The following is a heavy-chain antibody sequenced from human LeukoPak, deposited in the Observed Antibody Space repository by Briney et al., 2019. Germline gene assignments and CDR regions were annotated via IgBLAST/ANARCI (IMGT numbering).Heavy chain of an antibody. Sequence: SETLSLTCAVPGYSISSGYYWGWIRQPPGKGLEWIGSIYHSGSTYYNPSLKSRVTISVDTSKNQFSLKLSSVTAADTAVYYCARGHLYRATKTPFDYWGQGTLVTVSS. CDR2: IYHSGST. CDR1: GYSISSGYY. CDR3: ARGHLYRATKTPFDY. J-gene: IGHJ4*02. D-gene: IGHD2-8*01. V-gene: IGHV4-38-2*01.